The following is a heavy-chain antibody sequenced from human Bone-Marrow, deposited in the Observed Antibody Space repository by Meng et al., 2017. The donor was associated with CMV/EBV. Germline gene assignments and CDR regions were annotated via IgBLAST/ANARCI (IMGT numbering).Heavy chain of an antibody. Sequence: SETLSLTCTVSGGSVSSGSYYWGWVRQPPGKGLEWIGSIYYNGRTHYNPSLKSRVTISLDTSKNQFSLNLNSVTAADTAVYYCARSLYCSGGSCTSGYFDYWGQGTLVTVSS. CDR2: IYYNGRT. CDR3: ARSLYCSGGSCTSGYFDY. D-gene: IGHD2-15*01. V-gene: IGHV4-39*07. J-gene: IGHJ4*02. CDR1: GGSVSSGSYY.